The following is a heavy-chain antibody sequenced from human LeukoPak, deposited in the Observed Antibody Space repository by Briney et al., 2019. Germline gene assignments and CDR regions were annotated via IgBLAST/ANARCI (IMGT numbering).Heavy chain of an antibody. J-gene: IGHJ6*03. CDR3: AKGGGSGSYPNDYYMDV. CDR2: TYYRSKWYN. CDR1: GDSVSRNSAA. Sequence: SQTLSLTCAISGDSVSRNSAAWNWIRQSPSRGLEWLGRTYYRSKWYNDYAVSVKSRITINPDTSKNQFSLQLNSVTPEDTAVYYCAKGGGSGSYPNDYYMDVWGKGTTVTVSS. V-gene: IGHV6-1*01. D-gene: IGHD3-10*01.